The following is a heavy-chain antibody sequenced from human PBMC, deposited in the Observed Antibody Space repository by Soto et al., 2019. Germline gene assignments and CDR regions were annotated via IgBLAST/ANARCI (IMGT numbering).Heavy chain of an antibody. CDR3: AKDHGSWSDFDY. CDR1: GFTFSSYA. J-gene: IGHJ4*02. Sequence: PWGSLRLSCAASGFTFSSYAISCVSQAPGKGLEWVSAISGSGGSTYYADSVKGRFTISRDNSKNTLYLQMNSLRAEDTAVYYCAKDHGSWSDFDYWGQGTLVTVSS. V-gene: IGHV3-23*01. CDR2: ISGSGGST. D-gene: IGHD3-10*01.